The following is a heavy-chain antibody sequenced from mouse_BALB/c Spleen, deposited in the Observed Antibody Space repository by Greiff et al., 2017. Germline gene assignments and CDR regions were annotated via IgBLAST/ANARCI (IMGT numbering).Heavy chain of an antibody. CDR1: GFNIKDTY. CDR2: IDPANGNT. Sequence: EVQLQQSGAELVKPGASVKLSCTASGFNIKDTYMHWVKQRPEQGLEWIGRIDPANGNTKYDPKFQGKATITADTSSNTAYLQLSSLTSEDTAVYYCASPRLGVAPFDYWGQGTTLTVSS. D-gene: IGHD4-1*01. CDR3: ASPRLGVAPFDY. V-gene: IGHV14-3*02. J-gene: IGHJ2*01.